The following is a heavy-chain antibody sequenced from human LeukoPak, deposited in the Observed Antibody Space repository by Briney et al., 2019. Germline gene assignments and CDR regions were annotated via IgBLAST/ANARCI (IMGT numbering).Heavy chain of an antibody. V-gene: IGHV4-39*07. CDR1: SGSISTSNYY. Sequence: SETLSLTCTVSSGSISTSNYYWGWVRQPPGKALEWIGNIFYSGSTYYSPSLKSRVTISLETSKNQFSLRLSSVTAADTAVYYCARANYYDSSGSFDPWGQGTLVTVSS. CDR3: ARANYYDSSGSFDP. D-gene: IGHD3-22*01. CDR2: IFYSGST. J-gene: IGHJ5*02.